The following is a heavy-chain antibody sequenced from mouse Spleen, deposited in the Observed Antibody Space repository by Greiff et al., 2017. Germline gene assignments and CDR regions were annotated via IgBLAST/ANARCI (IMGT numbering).Heavy chain of an antibody. CDR1: GYAFSSSW. CDR3: AREDYYSKGGAMDY. D-gene: IGHD2-5*01. J-gene: IGHJ4*01. V-gene: IGHV1-82*01. CDR2: IYPGDGDT. Sequence: VQRVESGPELVKPGASVKISCKASGYAFSSSWMNWVKQRPGKGLEWIGRIYPGDGDTNYNGKFKGKATLTADKSSSTAYMQLSSLTSEDSAVYVCAREDYYSKGGAMDYWGQGTSVTVSS.